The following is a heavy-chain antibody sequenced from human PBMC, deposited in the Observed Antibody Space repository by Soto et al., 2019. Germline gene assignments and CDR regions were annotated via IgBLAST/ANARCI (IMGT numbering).Heavy chain of an antibody. CDR1: GYAFTSYC. D-gene: IGHD2-21*01. CDR3: ARVVVXXXSSSQX. V-gene: IGHV1-18*04. J-gene: IGHJ1*01. Sequence: ASVKASCKASGYAFTSYCISSVRQAPGQGLEWMGWISAYNGNKNYGQKLQGRVTMTTETSTRTACRGPRRQFSHDTAVYYCARVVVXXXSSSQXWXXGTLVTVSS. CDR2: ISAYNGNK.